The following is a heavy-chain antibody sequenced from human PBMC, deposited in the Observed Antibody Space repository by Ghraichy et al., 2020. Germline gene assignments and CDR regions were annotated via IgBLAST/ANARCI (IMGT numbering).Heavy chain of an antibody. J-gene: IGHJ4*02. CDR3: ARGSNPYGSGSYYKGYYFDY. D-gene: IGHD3-10*01. CDR1: GDSVSSNSAA. V-gene: IGHV6-1*01. CDR2: TYYRSKWYN. Sequence: LRLSCAISGDSVSSNSAAWNWIRQSPSRGLEWLGRTYYRSKWYNDYAVSVKSRITINPDTSKNQFSLELNSVTPEDTAVYYCARGSNPYGSGSYYKGYYFDYWGQGTLVTVSS.